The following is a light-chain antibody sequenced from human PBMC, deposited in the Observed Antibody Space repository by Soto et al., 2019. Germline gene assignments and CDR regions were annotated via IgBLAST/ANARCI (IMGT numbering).Light chain of an antibody. CDR2: DVT. V-gene: IGLV2-11*01. CDR1: SSDVGGYNY. J-gene: IGLJ3*02. Sequence: QSALTQPRSVSGSPGQSVTISCTGTSSDVGGYNYVSWYQQHPRKAPKLMIYDVTNRPSGVPDRFSGSKSDNTASLTISGLQAEDESDYYCCSYTGTYTWVFGGGTQLTVL. CDR3: CSYTGTYTWV.